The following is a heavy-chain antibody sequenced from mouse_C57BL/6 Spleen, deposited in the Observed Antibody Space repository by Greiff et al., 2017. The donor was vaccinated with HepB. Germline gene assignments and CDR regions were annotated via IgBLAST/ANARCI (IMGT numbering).Heavy chain of an antibody. Sequence: EVKLLESGAELVKPGASVKLSCTASGFNIKDYYMHWVKQRTEQGLEWIGRIDPEDGETKYAPKFQGKATITADTSSNTAYLQLSSLTSEDTAVYYCASSPNWDWYFDVWGTGTTVTVSS. CDR3: ASSPNWDWYFDV. CDR2: IDPEDGET. D-gene: IGHD4-1*01. V-gene: IGHV14-2*01. J-gene: IGHJ1*03. CDR1: GFNIKDYY.